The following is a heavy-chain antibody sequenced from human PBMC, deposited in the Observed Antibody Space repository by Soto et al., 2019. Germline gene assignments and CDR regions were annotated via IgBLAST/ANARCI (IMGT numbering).Heavy chain of an antibody. CDR3: ARGDHYYYGMDV. CDR2: INAGNGNT. Sequence: ASVKVSCKASGYTFTSYAMHWVRQAPGQRLEWMGWINAGNGNTKYSQKFQGRVTITRDTSASTAYMELSSLRSEDTAVYYCARGDHYYYGMDVWGQGTTVTVSS. J-gene: IGHJ6*02. V-gene: IGHV1-3*01. CDR1: GYTFTSYA.